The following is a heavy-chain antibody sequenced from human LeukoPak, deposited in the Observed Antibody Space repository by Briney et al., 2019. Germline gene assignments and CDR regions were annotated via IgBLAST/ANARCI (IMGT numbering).Heavy chain of an antibody. CDR1: GFTFSSYA. CDR3: ARDLQDIVVVPAATRGHDAFDI. J-gene: IGHJ3*02. CDR2: ISYDGSNK. Sequence: GRSLRLSCAASGFTFSSYAMHWVRQAPGKGLEWVAVISYDGSNKYYADSVKGRFTISRDNSKNTLYLQMNSLRAEDTAVYYCARDLQDIVVVPAATRGHDAFDIWGQGTMVTVSS. V-gene: IGHV3-30-3*01. D-gene: IGHD2-2*01.